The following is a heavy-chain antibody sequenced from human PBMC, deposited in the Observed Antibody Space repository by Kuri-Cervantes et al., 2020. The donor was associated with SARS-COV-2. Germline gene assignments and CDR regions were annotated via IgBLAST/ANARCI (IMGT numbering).Heavy chain of an antibody. Sequence: GGSLRLSCAASGFTFSSYWMSWVRQAPGKGLEWVANIKQDGSEKYYVDSVKGRFTISSDNAKNSLYLQMNSLRAEDTAVYYCAREPQGYSGYDYFDYWGQGTLVTVSS. D-gene: IGHD5-12*01. CDR1: GFTFSSYW. V-gene: IGHV3-7*01. J-gene: IGHJ4*02. CDR3: AREPQGYSGYDYFDY. CDR2: IKQDGSEK.